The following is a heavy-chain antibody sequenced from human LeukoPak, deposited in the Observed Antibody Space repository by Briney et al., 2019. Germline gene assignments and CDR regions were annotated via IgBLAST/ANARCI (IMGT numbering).Heavy chain of an antibody. Sequence: SETLSLTCTVSGGSISSGSYYWSWIRQPPGKGLGWIGYIYYSGSTNYNPSLKSRVTISVDTSKNQFSLKLSSVTAADTAVYYCARGPTVTTLVWYFDLWGRGTLVTVSS. V-gene: IGHV4-61*01. D-gene: IGHD4-17*01. CDR2: IYYSGST. CDR3: ARGPTVTTLVWYFDL. CDR1: GGSISSGSYY. J-gene: IGHJ2*01.